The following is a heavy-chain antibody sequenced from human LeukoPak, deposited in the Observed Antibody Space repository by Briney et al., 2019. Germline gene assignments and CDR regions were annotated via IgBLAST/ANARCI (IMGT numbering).Heavy chain of an antibody. CDR2: IYYSGST. CDR3: ARAALQLWLHPDY. CDR1: GGSISSGDYY. Sequence: SETLSLTCTVSGGSISSGDYYWSWIRQPPGKGLEWIGYIYYSGSTYYNPSLNSRVTISVDTSKNQFSLKLSSVTAADTAVYYCARAALQLWLHPDYWGQGTLVTVSS. V-gene: IGHV4-30-4*08. J-gene: IGHJ4*02. D-gene: IGHD5-18*01.